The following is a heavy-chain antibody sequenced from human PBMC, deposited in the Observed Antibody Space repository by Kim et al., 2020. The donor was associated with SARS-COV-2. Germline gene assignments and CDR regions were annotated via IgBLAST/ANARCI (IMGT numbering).Heavy chain of an antibody. CDR1: GDSVSNSGVA. V-gene: IGHV6-1*01. J-gene: IGHJ4*02. D-gene: IGHD3-16*01. CDR2: TFFRSTKWYN. Sequence: SQTLSLTCAISGDSVSNSGVAWNWIRQSPSRGLEWLGRTFFRSTKWYNDYTDFVNSRMTISPDVSKNQFSLQLNSVTPEDTAVYYCARGASKSLDYWGQGTLATVSS. CDR3: ARGASKSLDY.